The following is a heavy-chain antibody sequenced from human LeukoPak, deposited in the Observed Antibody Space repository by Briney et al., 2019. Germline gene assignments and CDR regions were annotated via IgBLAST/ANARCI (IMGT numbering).Heavy chain of an antibody. V-gene: IGHV3-30*03. J-gene: IGHJ4*02. Sequence: PGGSLRLSCAASGFTFSSYSMNWVRQAPGKGLEWVAVISYDGSNKYYADSVKGRFTISRDNSKNTLYLQMNSLRAEDTAVYYCARGRIAVAGTVAYWGQGTLVTVSS. CDR3: ARGRIAVAGTVAY. CDR2: ISYDGSNK. D-gene: IGHD6-19*01. CDR1: GFTFSSYS.